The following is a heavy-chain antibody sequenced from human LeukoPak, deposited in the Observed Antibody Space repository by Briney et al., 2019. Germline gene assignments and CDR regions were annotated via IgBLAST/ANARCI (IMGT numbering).Heavy chain of an antibody. CDR3: ASGAVATPGRMVRGGNYYYGMDV. CDR1: GGSFSGHY. CDR2: INHSGST. Sequence: SETLSLTCAVYGGSFSGHYWSWIRQPPGKGLEWIGEINHSGSTNYNPSLKSRVTISVDTSKNQFSLKLSSVTAADTAVYYCASGAVATPGRMVRGGNYYYGMDVWGQGTTVTVYS. D-gene: IGHD3-10*01. V-gene: IGHV4-34*01. J-gene: IGHJ6*02.